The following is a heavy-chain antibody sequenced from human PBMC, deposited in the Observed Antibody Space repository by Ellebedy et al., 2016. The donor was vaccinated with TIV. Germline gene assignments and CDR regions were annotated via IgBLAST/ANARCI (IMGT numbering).Heavy chain of an antibody. D-gene: IGHD4-17*01. CDR2: INEDGTNK. Sequence: GGSLRLSCTASGFTLTNFWMTWVRQAPGKGLEWVANINEDGTNKHYVDSVKGRFTISRDNAGNSLYLQMSSLGGEDTAVYYCARAIYGASYLWGRGTLVTVSS. J-gene: IGHJ2*01. CDR1: GFTLTNFW. V-gene: IGHV3-7*01. CDR3: ARAIYGASYL.